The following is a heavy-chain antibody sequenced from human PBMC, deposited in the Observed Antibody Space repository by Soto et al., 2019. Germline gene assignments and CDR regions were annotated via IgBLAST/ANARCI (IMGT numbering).Heavy chain of an antibody. J-gene: IGHJ6*03. D-gene: IGHD2-2*01. CDR3: ARSYCSSTSCYAKYYYYYMDV. Sequence: GGSLIVSCAASGFPFRCYIMKWVRPGPGEGLEWVSSISSSSSYIYYADSVKGRFTISRDNAKNSLYLQMNSLRAEDTAVYYCARSYCSSTSCYAKYYYYYMDVWGKGTTVTVSS. V-gene: IGHV3-21*01. CDR2: ISSSSSYI. CDR1: GFPFRCYI.